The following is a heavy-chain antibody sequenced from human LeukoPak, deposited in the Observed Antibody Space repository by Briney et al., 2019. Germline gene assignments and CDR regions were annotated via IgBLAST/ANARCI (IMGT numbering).Heavy chain of an antibody. CDR3: ARGVGYSGYDCDAFDI. CDR2: IYYSGST. V-gene: IGHV4-30-4*02. D-gene: IGHD5-12*01. CDR1: GGSISSGDYY. Sequence: SETLSLTCTVSGGSISSGDYYWSWIRQPPGKGLEWIGYIYYSGSTYYNPSLKSRVTISVDTSKNQFSLKLSSVTAADTAVYYCARGVGYSGYDCDAFDIWGQGTMVTVSS. J-gene: IGHJ3*02.